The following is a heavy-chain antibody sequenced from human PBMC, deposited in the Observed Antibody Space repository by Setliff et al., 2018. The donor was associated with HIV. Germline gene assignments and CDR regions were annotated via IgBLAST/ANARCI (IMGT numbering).Heavy chain of an antibody. Sequence: GASVKVSCKASGFTFSDYYMHWVRQAPGQGLEWMGWVRPYNADKNYAQKFQGRVNMTRDTSISTTYMELSRLRSDDTAVYYCARDPGYKSTWYGVFDIWGQGTMVTVSS. CDR1: GFTFSDYY. J-gene: IGHJ3*02. CDR3: ARDPGYKSTWYGVFDI. V-gene: IGHV1-2*02. D-gene: IGHD6-13*01. CDR2: VRPYNADK.